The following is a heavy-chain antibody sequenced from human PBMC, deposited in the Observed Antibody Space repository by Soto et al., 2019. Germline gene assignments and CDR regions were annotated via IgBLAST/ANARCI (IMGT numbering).Heavy chain of an antibody. CDR1: GFTFSSDA. Sequence: EVQLLESGGGLVQPGGSLRLSCAASGFTFSSDAMTWVRQAPGKGLEWVSSMSGNGGGTYYADSVKGRFTISRDYSKNTVYLLMNSLRADDTAVYYCAKVATLITMVRGVYFDHWGQGTLVTVS. J-gene: IGHJ4*02. CDR2: MSGNGGGT. D-gene: IGHD3-10*01. V-gene: IGHV3-23*01. CDR3: AKVATLITMVRGVYFDH.